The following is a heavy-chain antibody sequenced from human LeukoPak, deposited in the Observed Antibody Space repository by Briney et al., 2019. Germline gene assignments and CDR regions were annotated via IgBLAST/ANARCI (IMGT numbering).Heavy chain of an antibody. Sequence: SETLSLTCAVYGGSFSGYYWSWIRQPPGKGLEWIGEINHSGSTNYNPSLKSRVTISVDTSKNQFSLKLSSVTAADTAVYYCASDSQGGFRGRQDWGQGTLVTVSS. CDR3: ASDSQGGFRGRQD. D-gene: IGHD2-21*01. CDR1: GGSFSGYY. CDR2: INHSGST. J-gene: IGHJ4*02. V-gene: IGHV4-34*01.